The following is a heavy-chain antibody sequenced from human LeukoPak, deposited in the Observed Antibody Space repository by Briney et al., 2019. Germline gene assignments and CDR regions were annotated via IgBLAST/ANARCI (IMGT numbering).Heavy chain of an antibody. V-gene: IGHV4-59*08. CDR1: GGSISSYY. J-gene: IGHJ4*02. D-gene: IGHD5-18*01. CDR2: IYYSGST. CDR3: ARRFERGYSYGRDFYFDY. Sequence: PSETLSLTCTVSGGSISSYYWSWIRQPPGKGLEWIGYIYYSGSTNYNPSLKSRITISVDTSKNQFPLKLSSVTAADTAVYYCARRFERGYSYGRDFYFDYWGQGTLVTVSS.